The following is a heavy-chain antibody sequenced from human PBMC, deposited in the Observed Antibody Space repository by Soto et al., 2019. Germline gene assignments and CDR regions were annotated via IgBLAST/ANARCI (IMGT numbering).Heavy chain of an antibody. J-gene: IGHJ6*02. Sequence: QVQLVESGGGVVQPGRSLRLSCAASGFTFSSYGMHWVRQAPGKGLEWVAVISYDGSNKYYADSVKGRFTISRDNSKNTLYLQMNSLRAEDTAVYYCAKDSAATYYYYGMDVWGQGPTVTVSS. CDR2: ISYDGSNK. V-gene: IGHV3-30*18. CDR1: GFTFSSYG. CDR3: AKDSAATYYYYGMDV. D-gene: IGHD2-15*01.